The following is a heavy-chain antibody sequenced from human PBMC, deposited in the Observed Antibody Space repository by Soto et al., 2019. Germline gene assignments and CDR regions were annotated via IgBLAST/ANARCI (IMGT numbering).Heavy chain of an antibody. D-gene: IGHD6-13*01. CDR3: ARARAGVRQQQLGGGDCYLGVDV. CDR2: IIPIFGTA. J-gene: IGHJ6*02. V-gene: IGHV1-69*12. Sequence: QVQLVQSGAEVKKPGSSVKVSCKASGGTFSSYAISWVRQAPGQGLEWMGGIIPIFGTANYAQKFQGRVTRAAADSPGTAYLELSSRTSEDTGGDCCARARAGVRQQQLGGGDCYLGVDVWVQGTPVTASS. CDR1: GGTFSSYA.